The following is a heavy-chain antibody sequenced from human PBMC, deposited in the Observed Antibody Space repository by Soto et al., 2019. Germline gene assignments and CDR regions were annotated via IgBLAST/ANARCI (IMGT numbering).Heavy chain of an antibody. V-gene: IGHV3-23*01. CDR1: GFTFSSYA. CDR3: AKDRAIASRQLGSSGY. Sequence: LRLSCAASGFTFSSYAMSWVRQAAGKGLEWVSAISGSGGSTYYADSVKGRFTISRDNSKNTLYLQMNSLRAEDTAVYYCAKDRAIASRQLGSSGYWGQGTLVTVSS. CDR2: ISGSGGST. D-gene: IGHD6-6*01. J-gene: IGHJ4*02.